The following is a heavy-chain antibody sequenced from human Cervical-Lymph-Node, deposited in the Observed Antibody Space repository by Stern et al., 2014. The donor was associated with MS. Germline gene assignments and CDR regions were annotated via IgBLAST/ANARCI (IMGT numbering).Heavy chain of an antibody. J-gene: IGHJ4*02. D-gene: IGHD4-17*01. Sequence: EVQLVESGGGLVQPGGSLRLSCAASGFTFSSYSMNWVRQAPGKGLEWVSSISSSSSYIYYADSVKGRFTISRDNAKNSLYLQMNSLRAEDTAVYYCARNDDYGDQAGCFDYWGQGTLVTVSS. CDR1: GFTFSSYS. CDR2: ISSSSSYI. V-gene: IGHV3-21*01. CDR3: ARNDDYGDQAGCFDY.